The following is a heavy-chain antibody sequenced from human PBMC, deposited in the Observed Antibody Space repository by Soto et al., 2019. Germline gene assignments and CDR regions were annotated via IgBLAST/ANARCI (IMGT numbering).Heavy chain of an antibody. V-gene: IGHV3-48*03. CDR1: GFTFSSYE. J-gene: IGHJ6*02. CDR2: ISSSGSTI. Sequence: GGSLRLSCAATGFTFSSYEMNWVRQAPGKGLEWVSYISSSGSTIYYADSVKGRFTISRDNAKNSLYLQMNSLRAEDTAVYYCARDKAGGITGTYYGMDVWGQGTTVTVSS. CDR3: ARDKAGGITGTYYGMDV. D-gene: IGHD1-7*01.